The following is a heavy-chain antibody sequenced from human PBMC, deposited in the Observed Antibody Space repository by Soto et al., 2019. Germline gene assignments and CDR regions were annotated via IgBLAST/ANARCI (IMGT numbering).Heavy chain of an antibody. CDR3: AKGGGRDSSSWFSYTDY. V-gene: IGHV3-30*18. J-gene: IGHJ4*02. CDR1: GFTFSSYG. CDR2: ISYDGSDK. D-gene: IGHD6-13*01. Sequence: GGSLRLSCAVSGFTFSSYGMHWVRQAPGKGLEWVAVISYDGSDKYYADSVKGRFTISRDNSKHTLYVQMNSLRTEDTAVYYCAKGGGRDSSSWFSYTDYWGQGTLVTVSS.